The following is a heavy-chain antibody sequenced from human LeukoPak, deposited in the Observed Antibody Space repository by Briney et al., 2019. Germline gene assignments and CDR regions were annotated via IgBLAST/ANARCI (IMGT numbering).Heavy chain of an antibody. CDR2: MNPNSGNT. J-gene: IGHJ6*02. Sequence: ASVKVSCKASGYTFTSYDINWVRQATGQGLEWTGWMNPNSGNTGYAQKFQGRVTMTRNTSISTDYMELSSLRSEDTAVYYCARGMRRYSSGWPPPRDYYYGMDVWGQGTTVTVSS. V-gene: IGHV1-8*01. D-gene: IGHD6-19*01. CDR1: GYTFTSYD. CDR3: ARGMRRYSSGWPPPRDYYYGMDV.